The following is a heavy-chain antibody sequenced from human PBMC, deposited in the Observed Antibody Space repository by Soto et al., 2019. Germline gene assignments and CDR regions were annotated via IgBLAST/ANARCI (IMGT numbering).Heavy chain of an antibody. D-gene: IGHD5-12*01. CDR3: ARISWLRLLWGFDY. Sequence: GASVKVSCKASGYTFTSYGISWVRQAPGQGLEWMGCISAYNGNTNYAQKLQGRVTMTTDTSTSTAYMELRSLTSDDTAVYDCARISWLRLLWGFDYGGQGTLVTVSS. J-gene: IGHJ4*02. CDR2: ISAYNGNT. V-gene: IGHV1-18*04. CDR1: GYTFTSYG.